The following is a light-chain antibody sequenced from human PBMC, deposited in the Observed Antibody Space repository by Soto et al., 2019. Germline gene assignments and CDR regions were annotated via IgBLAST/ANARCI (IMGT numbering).Light chain of an antibody. CDR1: QGISSN. V-gene: IGKV3-15*01. Sequence: EIVMTQSPVTLSVSPGERATLSCRASQGISSNLAWYQQRPGQAPRLLIYGASTRATGIPARFSGSGSGTEFTLTTSSLQSEDCAVYYCQQYNNWREMYTFGQGTKLEIK. CDR2: GAS. J-gene: IGKJ2*01. CDR3: QQYNNWREMYT.